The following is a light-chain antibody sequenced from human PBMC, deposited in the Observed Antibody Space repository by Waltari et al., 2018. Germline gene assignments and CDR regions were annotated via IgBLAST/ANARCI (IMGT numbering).Light chain of an antibody. CDR2: DVS. J-gene: IGLJ2*01. CDR3: SSQSSNDVVL. CDR1: SNEVGRYNS. Sequence: QSALTQPASVSGSPGQSVTIFCAGTSNEVGRYNSVTWYQEHPGQAPRVIIYDVSDRPSVVSDRFSGSKSGNTASLTISGLQAEDEAYYYCSSQSSNDVVLFGGGTKLTVL. V-gene: IGLV2-14*01.